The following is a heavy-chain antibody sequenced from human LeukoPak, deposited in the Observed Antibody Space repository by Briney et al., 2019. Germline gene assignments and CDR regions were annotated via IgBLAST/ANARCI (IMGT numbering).Heavy chain of an antibody. J-gene: IGHJ3*02. CDR3: ARDNYRIAAAGTGGAFDI. CDR1: GGSFSGYY. D-gene: IGHD6-13*01. V-gene: IGHV4-34*01. CDR2: INHSGST. Sequence: SETLSLTCAVYGGSFSGYYWSWIRQPPGKGLEWIGEINHSGSTNYNPSLKSRVTISVDTSKNQFSLKLSSVTAADTAVYYCARDNYRIAAAGTGGAFDIWGQGTMVTVSS.